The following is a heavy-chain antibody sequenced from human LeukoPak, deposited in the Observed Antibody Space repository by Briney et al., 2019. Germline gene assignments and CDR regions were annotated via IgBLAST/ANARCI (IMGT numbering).Heavy chain of an antibody. CDR3: ARLPYYYGSGSLPYYFDY. CDR2: IYYSGST. D-gene: IGHD3-10*01. V-gene: IGHV4-39*01. CDR1: GGSFSSYY. J-gene: IGHJ4*02. Sequence: PSETLSLTCAVYGGSFSSYYWGWIRQPPGKGLEWIGSIYYSGSTYYNPSLKSRVTISVDTSKNQFSLKLSSVTAADTAVYYCARLPYYYGSGSLPYYFDYWGQGTLVTVSS.